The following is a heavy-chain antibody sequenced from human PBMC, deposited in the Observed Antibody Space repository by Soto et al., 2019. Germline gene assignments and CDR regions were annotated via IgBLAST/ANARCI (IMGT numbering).Heavy chain of an antibody. J-gene: IGHJ3*02. Sequence: GGSLRLSCAASGFSFSLYAMSWVRQAPGKGLEWVSSLSNTGDSTYYEDSVKGRFTIFRDNSKNTLFLQMNSLRAEDTAIYYCARDADSSDNWDAFDIWGQGTVVTVS. V-gene: IGHV3-23*01. D-gene: IGHD3-22*01. CDR3: ARDADSSDNWDAFDI. CDR1: GFSFSLYA. CDR2: LSNTGDST.